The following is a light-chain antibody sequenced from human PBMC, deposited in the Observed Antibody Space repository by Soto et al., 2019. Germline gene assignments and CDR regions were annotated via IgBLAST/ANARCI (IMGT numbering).Light chain of an antibody. CDR3: QQRYNWPLT. Sequence: EIVMTQSPATLSVSPGERATLSCRASQSVSSNLAWYQQKPGQAPRLLIYGASNRATAIPDRFSGSGSGTDFTLTISSLEPEDFAVYYCQQRYNWPLTFGGGTKVDIK. CDR1: QSVSSN. V-gene: IGKV3-11*01. CDR2: GAS. J-gene: IGKJ4*01.